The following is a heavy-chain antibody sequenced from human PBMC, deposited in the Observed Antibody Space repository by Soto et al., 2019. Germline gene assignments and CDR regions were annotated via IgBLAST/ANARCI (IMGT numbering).Heavy chain of an antibody. V-gene: IGHV3-23*01. CDR1: GFTFSSFA. D-gene: IGHD2-15*01. CDR2: ITGSGSST. CDR3: AKAGGDCSGGRCYSSQGDS. J-gene: IGHJ4*02. Sequence: EVQLLESGGGLIQPGGSLRLSCAASGFTFSSFAMTWVRQAPGKGLEWVSTITGSGSSTSYADSVKGRFTISRDNSKNPLYLQMTSLRADDTALYYCAKAGGDCSGGRCYSSQGDSWGQGTLVTVSS.